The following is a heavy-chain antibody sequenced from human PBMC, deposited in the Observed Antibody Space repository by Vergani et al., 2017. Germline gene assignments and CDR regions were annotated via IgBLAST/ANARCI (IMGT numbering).Heavy chain of an antibody. CDR2: ISSSGSTI. D-gene: IGHD3-3*01. CDR1: GFTFSDYY. Sequence: QVQLVESGGGLVKPGGSLRLSCAASGFTFSDYYMSWIRQAPGKGLEWVSYISSSGSTIYYADSVKGRFTISRDNAKNSLYLQMNSLRAEDTAVYYCARIKRDFWSGYSYYYYYMDVWGKGTTVTVSS. V-gene: IGHV3-11*01. J-gene: IGHJ6*03. CDR3: ARIKRDFWSGYSYYYYYMDV.